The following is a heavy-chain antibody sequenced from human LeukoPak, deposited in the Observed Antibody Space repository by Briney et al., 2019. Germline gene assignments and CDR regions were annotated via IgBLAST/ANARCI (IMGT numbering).Heavy chain of an antibody. D-gene: IGHD3-10*01. CDR1: GGTFSSYA. Sequence: SVKVSCKASGGTFSSYAISWVRQAPGQGLEWMGGIIPIFGTANYAQKFQGRVTMTEDTSTDTAYMELSSLRSEDTAVYYCATVRYYYGSGSPLDWNYWGQGTLVTVSS. CDR2: IIPIFGTA. V-gene: IGHV1-69*06. CDR3: ATVRYYYGSGSPLDWNY. J-gene: IGHJ4*02.